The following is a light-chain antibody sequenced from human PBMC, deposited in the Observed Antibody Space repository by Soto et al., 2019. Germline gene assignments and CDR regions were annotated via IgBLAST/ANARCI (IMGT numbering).Light chain of an antibody. V-gene: IGKV3-20*01. Sequence: IVLTQSPGTLSLSTGERATLSCRASQSVSSSYLAWYQQKPGQAPRLLISGASSRATGISDRFSGSGSGTDFTLTITRLEPEEFAGYYCQQYGSSPITFGQGTRLEIK. J-gene: IGKJ5*01. CDR1: QSVSSSY. CDR3: QQYGSSPIT. CDR2: GAS.